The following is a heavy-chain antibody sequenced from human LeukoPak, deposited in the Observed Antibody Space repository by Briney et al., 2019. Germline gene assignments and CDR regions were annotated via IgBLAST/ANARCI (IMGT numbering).Heavy chain of an antibody. Sequence: SETLSLTCTVSGGSISSNSYYWGWIRQPPGKGLEWIGSIYYSGSTYYNPSLKSRVTISVDTSKNQFSLKLSSVTAAGTAVYYCARTRYYYNSRSYGAPYYFDYWGQGTLVTVSS. CDR1: GGSISSNSYY. J-gene: IGHJ4*02. CDR3: ARTRYYYNSRSYGAPYYFDY. CDR2: IYYSGST. V-gene: IGHV4-39*01. D-gene: IGHD3-10*01.